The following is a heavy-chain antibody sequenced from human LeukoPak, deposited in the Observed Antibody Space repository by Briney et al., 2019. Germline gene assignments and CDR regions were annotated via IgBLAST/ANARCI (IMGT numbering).Heavy chain of an antibody. D-gene: IGHD2/OR15-2a*01. CDR1: GFSFGSYS. Sequence: GGSLRLSCAASGFSFGSYSMNWVRQAPGEGLEWVSSISASGNAKHYTDSVKGRFTISRDNAKNALYLPMNSLRAEDTAVYFCARDYVYAFDYWGQGTLVTVSS. CDR3: ARDYVYAFDY. V-gene: IGHV3-48*01. J-gene: IGHJ4*02. CDR2: ISASGNAK.